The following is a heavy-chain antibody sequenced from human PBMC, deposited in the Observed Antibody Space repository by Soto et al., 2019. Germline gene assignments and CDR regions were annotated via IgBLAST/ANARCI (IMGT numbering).Heavy chain of an antibody. CDR1: GFAFSTYG. CDR2: ISGNGHNT. Sequence: GGSLRLSCAASGFAFSTYGMAWVRQAPGKGLEWVSHISGNGHNTYYTDSVKGRFTISRDSSKNTLDLQMNSLTVEDTDIYYCAKGSRTWGNHYSMDVWGQGTTVTVSS. CDR3: AKGSRTWGNHYSMDV. V-gene: IGHV3-23*01. D-gene: IGHD3-16*01. J-gene: IGHJ6*02.